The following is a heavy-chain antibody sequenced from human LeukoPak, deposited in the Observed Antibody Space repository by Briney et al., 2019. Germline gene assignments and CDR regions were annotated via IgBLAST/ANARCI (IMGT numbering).Heavy chain of an antibody. CDR3: ASSSWYYYYGMDV. CDR1: GGSFSGYY. D-gene: IGHD6-13*01. CDR2: IDHSGST. V-gene: IGHV4-34*01. Sequence: SETLSLTCAVYGGSFSGYYWSWIRQPPGKGQEWIGEIDHSGSTNYNPSLKSRVTISVDTSKNQFSLKLSSVTAADTAVYYCASSSWYYYYGMDVWGQGTTVTVSS. J-gene: IGHJ6*02.